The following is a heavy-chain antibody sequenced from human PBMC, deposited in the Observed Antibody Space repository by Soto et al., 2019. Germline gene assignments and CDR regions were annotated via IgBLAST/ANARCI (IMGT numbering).Heavy chain of an antibody. D-gene: IGHD3-22*01. J-gene: IGHJ4*02. CDR3: AKDASYDSIGHWTPLDY. V-gene: IGHV3-23*01. Sequence: EVQLLESGGGLVQPGGSLRLSCAASGFTFPSYAMTWVRQAPGKGLEWVSAISGRGGSTYYADSVKGRFTISRDNSKNTMYLEMNSLRVEDTAVYYCAKDASYDSIGHWTPLDYWGQGTLVTVSS. CDR2: ISGRGGST. CDR1: GFTFPSYA.